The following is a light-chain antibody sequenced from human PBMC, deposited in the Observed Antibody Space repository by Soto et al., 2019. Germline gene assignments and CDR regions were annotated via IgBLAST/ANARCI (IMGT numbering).Light chain of an antibody. CDR3: QSYDSSTWV. CDR1: SGSIASNY. V-gene: IGLV6-57*03. J-gene: IGLJ3*02. Sequence: NFMLTQPHSESESPGKTVTISCTRSSGSIASNYVQWYQQRPGSAPTTVIYEDNQRPSGVPDRFSGSIDSSSNSASLTISGLKTEDEADYYCQSYDSSTWVFGGGTKLTVL. CDR2: EDN.